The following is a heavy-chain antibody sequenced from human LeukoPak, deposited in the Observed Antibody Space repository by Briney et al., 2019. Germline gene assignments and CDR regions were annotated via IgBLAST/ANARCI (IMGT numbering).Heavy chain of an antibody. V-gene: IGHV1-69*06. CDR2: IIPIFGTA. D-gene: IGHD2-21*02. CDR3: ARETHIVVVTAILYNWFDP. CDR1: GGTFSSYA. J-gene: IGHJ5*02. Sequence: ASVKVSCKASGGTFSSYAISWVRQAPGQGLEWMGGIIPIFGTANYAQKFQGRVTITADKSTSTAYMELSSLRSEDTAVYYCARETHIVVVTAILYNWFDPWGQGTLVTVSS.